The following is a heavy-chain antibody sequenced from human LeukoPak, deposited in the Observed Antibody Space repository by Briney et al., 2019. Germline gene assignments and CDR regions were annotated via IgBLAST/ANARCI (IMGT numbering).Heavy chain of an antibody. V-gene: IGHV3-30*04. Sequence: GRSLRLSCAASGFTFSSYAMHWVRQAPGKGLEWVAVISYDGSNKYYADSVKGRFTISRDNSKNTLYLQMNSLRAEDTAVYFCARDSIRQQLYYFDYWGRGTLVTVSS. CDR3: ARDSIRQQLYYFDY. CDR2: ISYDGSNK. J-gene: IGHJ4*02. CDR1: GFTFSSYA. D-gene: IGHD6-13*01.